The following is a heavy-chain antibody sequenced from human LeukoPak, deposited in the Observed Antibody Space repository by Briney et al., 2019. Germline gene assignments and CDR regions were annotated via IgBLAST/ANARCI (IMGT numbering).Heavy chain of an antibody. J-gene: IGHJ3*02. CDR3: AKDCGLRQWSSTSCHDAFDI. CDR1: GFTFSSYS. Sequence: TGGSLRLSCAASGFTFSSYSMNWVRQAPGKGLEWVSYISSSSSTIYYADSVKGRFTISRDNSKNTLYLQMNSLRAEDTAVYYCAKDCGLRQWSSTSCHDAFDIWGQGTMVTVSS. V-gene: IGHV3-48*01. CDR2: ISSSSSTI. D-gene: IGHD2-2*01.